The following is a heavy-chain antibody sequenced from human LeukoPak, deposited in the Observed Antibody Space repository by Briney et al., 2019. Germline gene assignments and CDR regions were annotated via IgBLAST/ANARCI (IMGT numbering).Heavy chain of an antibody. J-gene: IGHJ5*02. V-gene: IGHV1-69*13. CDR3: ARAAAGTLDFSFDP. D-gene: IGHD6-13*01. CDR2: IIPIFGTA. CDR1: GYTFTGYY. Sequence: ASVKVSCKASGYTFTGYYMHWVRQAPGQGLEWMGWIIPIFGTANYAQKFQGRVTITADESTSTAYMGLSSLRSEDTAVYYCARAAAGTLDFSFDPWGQGTLVTVSS.